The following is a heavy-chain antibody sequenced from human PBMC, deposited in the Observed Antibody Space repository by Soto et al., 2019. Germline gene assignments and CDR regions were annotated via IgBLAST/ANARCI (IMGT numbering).Heavy chain of an antibody. Sequence: QVQLVQSGAEVKKPGASVKVSCKASGYTFTTYAISWVRQAPGQGLEWMGWISTYSGKTDYAQSLQGRVTMTTDTSTNTAYMELRSLRSDDMAVYYCARDRLHTSSSITFDYWGQGALVTVSS. J-gene: IGHJ4*02. V-gene: IGHV1-18*03. CDR2: ISTYSGKT. CDR1: GYTFTTYA. D-gene: IGHD6-6*01. CDR3: ARDRLHTSSSITFDY.